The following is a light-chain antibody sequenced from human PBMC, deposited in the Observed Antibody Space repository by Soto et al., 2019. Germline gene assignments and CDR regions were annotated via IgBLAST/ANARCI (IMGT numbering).Light chain of an antibody. CDR3: SSYAGSNNFV. CDR1: SSDVGGYNY. Sequence: QSALTQPPSVSGSPGQSVTISCTGISSDVGGYNYVSWYQQHPGKAPKLMIYEVSKRPSGVPDRFSGSKSGNTASLTVSGLQAEDEADYYCSSYAGSNNFVFGTGTKVTVL. J-gene: IGLJ1*01. V-gene: IGLV2-8*01. CDR2: EVS.